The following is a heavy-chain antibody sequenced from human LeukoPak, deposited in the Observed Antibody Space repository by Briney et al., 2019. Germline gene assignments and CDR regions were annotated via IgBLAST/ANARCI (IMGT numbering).Heavy chain of an antibody. J-gene: IGHJ4*02. CDR1: GYTFTGYY. CDR3: ARVSLSRGVIEF. V-gene: IGHV1-2*02. Sequence: ASVKVSCKASGYTFTGYYMHWVPQAPGQGLEWMGWINPNSGGTNYAQKFQGRVTMTRDTSISTAYMELSRLRSDDTAVYYCARVSLSRGVIEFWGQGTLVTVSS. CDR2: INPNSGGT. D-gene: IGHD3-10*01.